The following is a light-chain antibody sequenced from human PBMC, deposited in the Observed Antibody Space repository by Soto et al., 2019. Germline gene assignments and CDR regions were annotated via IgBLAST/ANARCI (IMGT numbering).Light chain of an antibody. CDR2: DAS. J-gene: IGKJ1*01. CDR1: QSVSSY. Sequence: EIVLTQSPATQSLSPGERATLSCRASQSVSSYLAWYQQKPGQAPRLLIYDASNRATGIPARFSGSGSGTDFTLTISSLEPEDFAVYFCQQYNNWPPDRTFGQGTKVEIK. CDR3: QQYNNWPPDRT. V-gene: IGKV3-11*01.